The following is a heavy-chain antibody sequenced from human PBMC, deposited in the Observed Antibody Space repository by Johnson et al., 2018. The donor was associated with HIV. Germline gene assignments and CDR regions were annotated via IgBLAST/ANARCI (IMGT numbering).Heavy chain of an antibody. CDR3: ALVSYFWSAFQNDAFDI. Sequence: QEQLVESGGGVVQPGRSLRLSCAASGFTFSSYGMHWVRQAPGKGLEWVAVISYDGSNKYYADSVQGRFTISSVNSENTLYLQMNSLRAEDTAVYYCALVSYFWSAFQNDAFDIWGQGTMVTVSS. CDR1: GFTFSSYG. CDR2: ISYDGSNK. J-gene: IGHJ3*02. V-gene: IGHV3-30*03. D-gene: IGHD3-3*01.